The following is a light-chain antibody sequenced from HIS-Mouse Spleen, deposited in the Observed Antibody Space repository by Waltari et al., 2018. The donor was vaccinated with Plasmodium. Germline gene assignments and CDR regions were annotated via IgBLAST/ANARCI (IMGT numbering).Light chain of an antibody. CDR3: PQYYSYLLT. CDR2: AAS. Sequence: AIRMTQSPSSFSASTVDRVTITCLASQGISSYLAWYQHKPGKAPKLLIYAASTLQSGVTSRFSCSGLVTDFTLTISCVQSEDVATYYCPQYYSYLLTFGGGTKVEIK. J-gene: IGKJ4*01. CDR1: QGISSY. V-gene: IGKV1-8*01.